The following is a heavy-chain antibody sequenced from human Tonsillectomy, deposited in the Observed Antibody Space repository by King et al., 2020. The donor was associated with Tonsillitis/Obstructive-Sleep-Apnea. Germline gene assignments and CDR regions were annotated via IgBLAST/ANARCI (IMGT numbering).Heavy chain of an antibody. CDR1: GYTFTNST. Sequence: QLVQSGSELKKPGASVKVSCEASGYTFTNSTLHWVRQAPGQGLEWMGWINTNTGNPTYAQGFTGRFVFSLDPSVSTAYLQISSLKAEDAAVYYCAREVVVDPAPYGWFDPWGQGTLVTVSS. D-gene: IGHD2-15*01. J-gene: IGHJ5*02. CDR3: AREVVVDPAPYGWFDP. V-gene: IGHV7-4-1*02. CDR2: INTNTGNP.